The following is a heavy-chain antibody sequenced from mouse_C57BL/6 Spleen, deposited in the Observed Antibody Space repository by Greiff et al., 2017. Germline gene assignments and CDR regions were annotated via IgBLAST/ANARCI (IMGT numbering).Heavy chain of an antibody. CDR2: IDPSDSYT. CDR1: GCTFTSYW. CDR3: ACDYDY. V-gene: IGHV1-50*01. Sequence: QVQLQQPGAELVKPGASVKLSCKASGCTFTSYWMQWVKQRPGQGLEWIGEIDPSDSYTNYNQKFKGKATLTVDTSSSTAYMQLSSLTSEDSAVYYCACDYDYWGQGTTLTVSS. D-gene: IGHD2-4*01. J-gene: IGHJ2*01.